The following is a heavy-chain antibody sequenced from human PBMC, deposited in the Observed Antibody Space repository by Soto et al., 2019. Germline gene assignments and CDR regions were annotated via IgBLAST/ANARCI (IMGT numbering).Heavy chain of an antibody. CDR2: ISSSSSTI. Sequence: GGSLRLSCAASGFTFSSYSMNWVRQAPGKGLEWVSYISSSSSTIYYADSVKGRFTISRDNAKNSLYLQMNSLRAEDTAVYYCARDTCSGRGAFDIRGQRTMVTVSS. J-gene: IGHJ3*02. V-gene: IGHV3-48*01. D-gene: IGHD2-15*01. CDR3: ARDTCSGRGAFDI. CDR1: GFTFSSYS.